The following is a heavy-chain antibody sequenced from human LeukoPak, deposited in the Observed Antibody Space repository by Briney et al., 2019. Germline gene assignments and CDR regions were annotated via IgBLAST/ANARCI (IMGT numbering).Heavy chain of an antibody. Sequence: PGRSLRLSCAASGFTFSSYGMHWVRQAPGKGLEWVAVISYDGSNKYYADSVKGRFIISRDNSKNTLYLQMNSLRTEDTAVYYCAKDRLELRFLRACYFDYWGQGTLVTVSS. V-gene: IGHV3-30*18. J-gene: IGHJ4*02. CDR3: AKDRLELRFLRACYFDY. CDR2: ISYDGSNK. D-gene: IGHD1-7*01. CDR1: GFTFSSYG.